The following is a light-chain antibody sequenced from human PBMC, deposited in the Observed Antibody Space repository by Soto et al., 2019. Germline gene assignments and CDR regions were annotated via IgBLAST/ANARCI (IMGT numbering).Light chain of an antibody. CDR2: GAS. Sequence: ESVLTQSPATLSMSPGERATLSCRASQSAGTQLAWYQHKPGQAPRLLIYGASTRATGIPDRFSGSGAGTEFTLTISSLQTEDSAIYYCQQYMNWPPWTFGQGTRVEIK. J-gene: IGKJ1*01. V-gene: IGKV3-15*01. CDR1: QSAGTQ. CDR3: QQYMNWPPWT.